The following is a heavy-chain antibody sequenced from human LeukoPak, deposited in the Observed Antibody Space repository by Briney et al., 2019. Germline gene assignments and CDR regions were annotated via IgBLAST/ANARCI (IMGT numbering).Heavy chain of an antibody. D-gene: IGHD6-19*01. CDR1: GFTFSTYA. J-gene: IGHJ4*02. CDR2: IWYDGSNK. V-gene: IGHV3-33*08. Sequence: GGSLRLSCAASGFTFSTYAMHWVRQAPGKGLEWVAVIWYDGSNKYYADSVKGRFTISRDNSKNTLYLQMNSLRAEDTAVYYCARDPSTIAVAGLDYWGQGTLVTVSS. CDR3: ARDPSTIAVAGLDY.